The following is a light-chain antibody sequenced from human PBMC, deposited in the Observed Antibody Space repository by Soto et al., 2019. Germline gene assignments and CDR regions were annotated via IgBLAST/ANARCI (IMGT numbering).Light chain of an antibody. V-gene: IGLV2-23*02. CDR1: SSDVGNYNL. J-gene: IGLJ1*01. CDR3: CSYAGGRIFYV. CDR2: EVT. Sequence: QSVLTQPASVSGSPGQSITISCTGTSSDVGNYNLVSWHQQHPGKAPKLMIYEVTKRPSGVSNRFSGSKSGNTASLTISGLQAEDEADYYGCSYAGGRIFYVFGTGTKVTVL.